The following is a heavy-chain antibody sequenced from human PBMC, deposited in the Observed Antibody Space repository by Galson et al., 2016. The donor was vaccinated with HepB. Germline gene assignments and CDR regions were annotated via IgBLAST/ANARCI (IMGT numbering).Heavy chain of an antibody. D-gene: IGHD1-20*01. CDR1: GGSVSSSSYP. J-gene: IGHJ5*02. CDR2: IYYNGNT. CDR3: VRHREDNWNDPDWFDP. V-gene: IGHV4-39*01. Sequence: SETLSLTCTVSGGSVSSSSYPWGWIRQPPGRGLEWVGSIYYNGNTYYNPSLKSRVTTSVDTSKNQFSLKLRSVTAADTAWYYCVRHREDNWNDPDWFDPWGQGILVSVSS.